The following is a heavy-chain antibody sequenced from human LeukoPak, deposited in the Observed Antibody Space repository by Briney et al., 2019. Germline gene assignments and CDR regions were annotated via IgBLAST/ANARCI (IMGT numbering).Heavy chain of an antibody. CDR3: ARLGDYSSGWQYNWFDP. J-gene: IGHJ5*02. CDR1: GYTFTSYW. CDR2: IYPGNSDT. Sequence: GESLKISCQGSGYTFTSYWIAWVRQMPGEGLEWMGIIYPGNSDTRYSPSFQGQVIFSADKSIQTAYLQWSSLKASDTAMYYCARLGDYSSGWQYNWFDPWGQGTLVTVSS. D-gene: IGHD6-19*01. V-gene: IGHV5-51*01.